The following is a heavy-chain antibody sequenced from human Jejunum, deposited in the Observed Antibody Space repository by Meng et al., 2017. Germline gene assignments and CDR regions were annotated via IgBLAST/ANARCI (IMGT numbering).Heavy chain of an antibody. D-gene: IGHD3/OR15-3a*01. CDR2: IKPDGRTT. CDR3: ARDWDWVVWDY. Sequence: EVQLVESVGGLFQPGGSLTLSFAASGFTFSTYSMHWVRQAPGKGLVWVSQIKPDGRTTAYADSVKGRFTISRDNAKSTLYLEMNSLRAEDAAVYYCARDWDWVVWDYWGQGTLVTVSS. V-gene: IGHV3-74*01. CDR1: GFTFSTYS. J-gene: IGHJ4*02.